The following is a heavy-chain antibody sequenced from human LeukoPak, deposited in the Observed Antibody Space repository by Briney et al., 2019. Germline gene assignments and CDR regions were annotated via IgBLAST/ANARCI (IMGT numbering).Heavy chain of an antibody. V-gene: IGHV4-4*07. CDR1: GGSMSSYY. CDR2: IYTSGST. D-gene: IGHD3-10*01. J-gene: IGHJ4*02. CDR3: ARAGLFGSESYFDY. Sequence: KPSETLSLTCTVSGGSMSSYYWSWIRQPAGKGLEWIGRIYTSGSTNYNPSLKSRVTMSVDTSKNQFSLKLSSVTAADTAVYYCARAGLFGSESYFDYWGQGSLITVSS.